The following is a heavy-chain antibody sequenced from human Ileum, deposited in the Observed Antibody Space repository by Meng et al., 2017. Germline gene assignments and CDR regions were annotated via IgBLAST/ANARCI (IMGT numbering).Heavy chain of an antibody. J-gene: IGHJ4*02. Sequence: EVQLLESGGGWVQPGGSRRLSCAAAGFTLSSDARSWVRQAPGKGLEWVGNSTYYADSVKGRFTISRDESKNTLYLRMNSLRAEDTAVYFCAKNPGYSSGSYYFDYWGQGTLVTVSS. D-gene: IGHD5-18*01. CDR1: GFTLSSDA. CDR3: AKNPGYSSGSYYFDY. V-gene: IGHV3-23*05. CDR2: GNST.